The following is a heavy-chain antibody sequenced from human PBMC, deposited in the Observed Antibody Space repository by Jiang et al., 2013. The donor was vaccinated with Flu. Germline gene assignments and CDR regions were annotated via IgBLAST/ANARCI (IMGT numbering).Heavy chain of an antibody. Sequence: GAEVKKPGASVKVSCKASGYTFSSHGISWVRQAPGQGLEWMGWISAYNGNTNSAQKLQGRVTMTTDTSTSTAYMELRSLRSDDTAVYYCARVRDSGYDTYYFDYWGQGTLVTVSS. J-gene: IGHJ4*02. CDR1: GYTFSSHG. D-gene: IGHD5-12*01. CDR3: ARVRDSGYDTYYFDY. V-gene: IGHV1-18*01. CDR2: ISAYNGNT.